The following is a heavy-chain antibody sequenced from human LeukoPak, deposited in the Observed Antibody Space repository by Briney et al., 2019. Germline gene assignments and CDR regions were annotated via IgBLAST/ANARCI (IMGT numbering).Heavy chain of an antibody. CDR3: AREGETVGCYDY. V-gene: IGHV1-8*02. CDR2: MNPNSGNT. D-gene: IGHD2-15*01. CDR1: GGTFSSYA. J-gene: IGHJ4*02. Sequence: ASVKVSCKASGGTFSSYAISWVRQATGQGLEWMGWMNPNSGNTGFAQKFQGRVTMTRNTSISTAYMELSSLRSEDTAVYYCAREGETVGCYDYWGQGTLVTVSS.